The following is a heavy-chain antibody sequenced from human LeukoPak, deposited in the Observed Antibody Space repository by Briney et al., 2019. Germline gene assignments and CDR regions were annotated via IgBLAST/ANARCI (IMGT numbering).Heavy chain of an antibody. V-gene: IGHV4-59*01. D-gene: IGHD3-10*01. CDR2: IYYSGST. Sequence: SETLSLTCTVSGGSISSYYWSWIRQPPGKGLEWIGYIYYSGSTNYNPSLKSRVTISVDTSKNQFSLELSSVTAADTAAYYCARILNYYGSGSPYWFDPWGQGTLVTVSS. J-gene: IGHJ5*02. CDR1: GGSISSYY. CDR3: ARILNYYGSGSPYWFDP.